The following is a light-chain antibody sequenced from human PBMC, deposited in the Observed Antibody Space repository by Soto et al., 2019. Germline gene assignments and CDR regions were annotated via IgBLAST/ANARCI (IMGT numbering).Light chain of an antibody. Sequence: DIVMTQSPDSLAVSLGKRATMNCKCSRSVLYKSNNKNHLAWYQQKPGQPPQLIIYWASTRESGVPERFSGSGSGTDFTLTISSLEAEDVAFYWCQQYFDVPFTFGGGTKVDI. V-gene: IGKV4-1*01. CDR1: RSVLYKSNNKNH. CDR3: QQYFDVPFT. J-gene: IGKJ4*01. CDR2: WAS.